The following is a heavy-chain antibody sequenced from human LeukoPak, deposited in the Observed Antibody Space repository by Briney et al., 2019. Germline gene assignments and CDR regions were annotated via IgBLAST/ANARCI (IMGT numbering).Heavy chain of an antibody. CDR1: GFTFNTYA. CDR2: ISYDGSNK. D-gene: IGHD1-26*01. CDR3: ARDPAVGAYFDY. V-gene: IGHV3-30-3*01. Sequence: GGSLRLSCAASGFTFNTYAMHWVRQAPGKGLEWVSVISYDGSNKYYADSVKGRFTISRDNSKNTLYLQMNSLRAEDTAVYYCARDPAVGAYFDYWGQGTLVTVSS. J-gene: IGHJ4*02.